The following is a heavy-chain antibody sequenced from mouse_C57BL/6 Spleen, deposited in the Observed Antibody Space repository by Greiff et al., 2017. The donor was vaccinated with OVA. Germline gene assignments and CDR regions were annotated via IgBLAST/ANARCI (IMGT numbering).Heavy chain of an antibody. J-gene: IGHJ1*03. V-gene: IGHV1-64*01. Sequence: QVQLQQPGAELVKPGASVKLSCKASGYTFTSYWMHWVKQRPGQGLEWIGMIHPNSGSTNYNEKFKSKATLTVDKSSSTAYMQLSSLTSEDSAVYYYEPYGSSYGGFDVWGKGTTVTVSS. CDR1: GYTFTSYW. D-gene: IGHD1-1*01. CDR2: IHPNSGST. CDR3: EPYGSSYGGFDV.